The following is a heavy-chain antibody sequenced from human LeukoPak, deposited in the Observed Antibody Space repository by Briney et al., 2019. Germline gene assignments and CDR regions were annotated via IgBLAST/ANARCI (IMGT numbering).Heavy chain of an antibody. CDR1: GGSISSSSYY. Sequence: PSETLSLTCTVSGGSISSSSYYWGWIRQPPGKGLEWIGEINHGGSTNYNPSLKSRVTISLDTSKNQFSLKLSSVTAADTAVYYCARGRAPENWGQGTLVTVSS. CDR2: INHGGST. V-gene: IGHV4-39*07. J-gene: IGHJ4*02. CDR3: ARGRAPEN.